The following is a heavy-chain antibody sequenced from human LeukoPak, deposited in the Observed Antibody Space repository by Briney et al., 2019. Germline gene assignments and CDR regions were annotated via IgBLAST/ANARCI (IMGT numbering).Heavy chain of an antibody. D-gene: IGHD1-26*01. CDR3: ARSGSYGTDY. CDR2: IYTSGST. Sequence: SETLSLTCTVSGGSISSGSYYWSWIRQPAGKGLEWIGRIYTSGSTNYNPSPNRRVTISVDTSKNQFSLKLSSVTAADTAVYYCARSGSYGTDYWGQGTLVTVSS. CDR1: GGSISSGSYY. V-gene: IGHV4-61*02. J-gene: IGHJ4*02.